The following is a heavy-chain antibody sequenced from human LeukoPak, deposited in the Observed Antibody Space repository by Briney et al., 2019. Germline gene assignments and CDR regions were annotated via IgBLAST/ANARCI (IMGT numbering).Heavy chain of an antibody. CDR1: GGSISSYY. CDR3: ARVGDSSGWLYYYYMDV. J-gene: IGHJ6*03. Sequence: SETLSLTCTVSGGSISSYYWSWIRQPPGKGLEWIGYIYYSGSTNYNPSLKSRVTISVDTSKNQFSLKLSSVTAADTAVYYCARVGDSSGWLYYYYMDVWGKGTTVTISS. D-gene: IGHD6-19*01. CDR2: IYYSGST. V-gene: IGHV4-59*01.